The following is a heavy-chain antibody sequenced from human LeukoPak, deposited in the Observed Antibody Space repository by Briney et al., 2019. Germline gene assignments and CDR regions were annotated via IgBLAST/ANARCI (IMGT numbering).Heavy chain of an antibody. D-gene: IGHD2-15*01. CDR3: ARGTRYYFDY. CDR1: GATSSSYA. V-gene: IGHV1-69*01. CDR2: IIHIHGTA. J-gene: IGHJ4*02. Sequence: SMKLSCKASGATSSSYAISWVRQAPGQVRERMGAIIHIHGTANYAQKSQGRVTITADESTSTAYMELSSLRSEDTAVYYCARGTRYYFDYWGQGTLVTVSS.